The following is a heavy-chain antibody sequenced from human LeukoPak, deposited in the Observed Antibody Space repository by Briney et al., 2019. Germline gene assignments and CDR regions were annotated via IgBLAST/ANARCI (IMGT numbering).Heavy chain of an antibody. CDR2: ISWDGGST. D-gene: IGHD2-15*01. V-gene: IGHV3-43*01. CDR1: GFTFDDYT. Sequence: GGSLRLSCAASGFTFDDYTMHWVRQAPGKGLEWVSLISWDGGSTYYADFVKGRFTISRDNSKNSLYLQMNSLRTEDTALYYCAKPGYCSGGSCYEYFQHWGQGTLVTVSS. J-gene: IGHJ1*01. CDR3: AKPGYCSGGSCYEYFQH.